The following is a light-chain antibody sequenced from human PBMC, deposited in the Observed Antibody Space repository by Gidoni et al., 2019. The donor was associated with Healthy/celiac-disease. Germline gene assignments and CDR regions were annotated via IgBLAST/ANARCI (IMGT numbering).Light chain of an antibody. V-gene: IGKV1-9*01. CDR1: QGISSY. CDR3: QQLNSYPWT. J-gene: IGKJ1*01. CDR2: AAS. Sequence: DIQLTQSPSFLSASVGDRVTITFRASQGISSYLAWYQQKPGKAPKLLIYAASTLQSGVPSRFSGSGSGTEFTLTISSLQPEDFATYYCQQLNSYPWTFVQGTKVEIK.